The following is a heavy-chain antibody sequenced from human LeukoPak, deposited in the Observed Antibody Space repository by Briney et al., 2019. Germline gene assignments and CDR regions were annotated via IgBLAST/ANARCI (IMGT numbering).Heavy chain of an antibody. V-gene: IGHV3-48*01. CDR1: GITFSSYS. CDR3: ARVATDGGGFDP. Sequence: GGSLRLSCAASGITFSSYSMIWIRQAPGKGLEGISYLSSDNYTIYYADSVKGRFIIFRDNAKDSLYLQMNSLRAEDTAVYYCARVATDGGGFDPWGQGTLVTVSS. D-gene: IGHD3-16*01. CDR2: LSSDNYTI. J-gene: IGHJ5*02.